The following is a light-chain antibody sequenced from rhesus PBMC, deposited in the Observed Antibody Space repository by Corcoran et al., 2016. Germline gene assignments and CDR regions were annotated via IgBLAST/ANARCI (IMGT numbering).Light chain of an antibody. CDR2: EVS. Sequence: QAAPTQSPSMSGSPGQAVTISCTGTSSDVGGYNRVSWYQQHPGKAPKLMIYEVSKRPSGVPDRFSGSKSANTASLTISGLQTEDGAGYSCSSYASSGTFIFGSGTRLTVL. CDR1: SSDVGGYNR. V-gene: IGLV2-13*03. CDR3: SSYASSGTFI. J-gene: IGLJ1*01.